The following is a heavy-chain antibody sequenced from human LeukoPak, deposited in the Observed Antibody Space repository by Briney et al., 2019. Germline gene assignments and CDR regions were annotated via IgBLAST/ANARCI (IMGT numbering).Heavy chain of an antibody. J-gene: IGHJ4*02. CDR1: GFTFSDYW. CDR2: IKQDGSEK. CDR3: TREMVMIDY. D-gene: IGHD3-22*01. Sequence: PGGSLRLSCAASGFTFSDYWMSWVRQAPGKGLEWVASIKQDGSEKYYVGSVKGRFTISRDNAKSSLYLQMNSLRAEDTAVYYCTREMVMIDYWGQGNLVTVSS. V-gene: IGHV3-7*03.